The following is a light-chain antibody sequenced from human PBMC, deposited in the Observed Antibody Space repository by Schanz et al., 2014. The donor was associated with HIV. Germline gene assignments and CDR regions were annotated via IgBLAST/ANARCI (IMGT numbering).Light chain of an antibody. CDR3: QKYNSAPET. J-gene: IGKJ1*01. CDR2: EAS. V-gene: IGKV1-5*03. CDR1: QSISPW. Sequence: DVQMTQSPSTLSASVGDRVTITCRATQSISPWLAWYQQKPGKAPKLLINEASSLQSGVPSRFSGSGSGTDFTLTISSLQPGDVATYYCQKYNSAPETFGQGTKVEIK.